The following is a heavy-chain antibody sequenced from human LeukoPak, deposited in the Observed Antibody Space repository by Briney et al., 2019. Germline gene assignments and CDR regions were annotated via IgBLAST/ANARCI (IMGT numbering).Heavy chain of an antibody. CDR3: ARAGGLWDPFDY. J-gene: IGHJ4*02. V-gene: IGHV1-69*04. CDR2: IIPILGIA. D-gene: IGHD3-16*01. CDR1: GGTFSSYA. Sequence: VASVKVSCKASGGTFSSYAISWVRQAPGQGLEWMGRIIPILGIANYAQKFQGRVTITADKSTSTAYTELSSLRSEDTAVYYCARAGGLWDPFDYWGQGTLVTVSS.